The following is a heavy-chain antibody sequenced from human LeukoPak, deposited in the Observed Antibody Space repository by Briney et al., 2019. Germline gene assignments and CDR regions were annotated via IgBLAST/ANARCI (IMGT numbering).Heavy chain of an antibody. D-gene: IGHD3-16*02. Sequence: PSETLSLTCTVSGYSISSGYYWGWIRQPQGKGLEWIGSIYHSGSTYYNPSLKSRVTISVDTSKNQFSLKLSSVAAADTAVYYCARDRFPDYYVWGSYRYLRKTMAFDPWGQGTLVTVSS. CDR3: ARDRFPDYYVWGSYRYLRKTMAFDP. V-gene: IGHV4-38-2*02. CDR2: IYHSGST. J-gene: IGHJ5*02. CDR1: GYSISSGYY.